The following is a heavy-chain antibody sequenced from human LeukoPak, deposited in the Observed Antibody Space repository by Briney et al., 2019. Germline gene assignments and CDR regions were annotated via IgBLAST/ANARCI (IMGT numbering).Heavy chain of an antibody. D-gene: IGHD2-2*01. V-gene: IGHV3-23*01. CDR3: AKSQQLLFSHFDY. Sequence: GGSLRLSCAASGFTSSSYAMSWVRQAPGKGLEWVSAISGSGGSTYYADSVKGRFTISRDNSKNTLYLQMNSLRAEDTAVYYCAKSQQLLFSHFDYWGQGTLVTVSS. CDR1: GFTSSSYA. CDR2: ISGSGGST. J-gene: IGHJ4*02.